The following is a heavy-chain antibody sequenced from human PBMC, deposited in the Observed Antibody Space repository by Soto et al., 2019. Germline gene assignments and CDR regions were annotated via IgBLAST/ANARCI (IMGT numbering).Heavy chain of an antibody. V-gene: IGHV3-23*01. Sequence: PGGSLRLSCAASGFTFRSYAMSWVRQAPGKGLEWVSAISGSGGSTYYADSVKGRFTISRDNSKNTLYLQMNSLRAEDTGVYYCAKDNCNQGLLERLFVDYWGQGTLVTVSS. CDR1: GFTFRSYA. D-gene: IGHD3-3*01. CDR3: AKDNCNQGLLERLFVDY. J-gene: IGHJ4*02. CDR2: ISGSGGST.